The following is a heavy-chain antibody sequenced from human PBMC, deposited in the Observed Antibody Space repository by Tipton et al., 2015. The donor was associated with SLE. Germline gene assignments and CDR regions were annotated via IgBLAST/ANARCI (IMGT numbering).Heavy chain of an antibody. CDR1: GYTFTGYY. Sequence: QVQLVQSGAEVKKPGASVKVSCKASGYTFTGYYMHWVRQAPGQGLEWMGWINPNSGGTNYAQKFQGTVTMTRDTSISTTYMELSRLRSEDTAVYYCARDLKLGMDTWFDPWGQGTLVTVSS. J-gene: IGHJ5*02. CDR2: INPNSGGT. D-gene: IGHD7-27*01. CDR3: ARDLKLGMDTWFDP. V-gene: IGHV1-2*02.